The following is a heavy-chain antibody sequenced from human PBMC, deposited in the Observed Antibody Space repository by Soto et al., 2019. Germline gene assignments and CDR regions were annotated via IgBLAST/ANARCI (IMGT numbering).Heavy chain of an antibody. D-gene: IGHD5-18*01. CDR2: INHSGST. CDR1: GGSVSSNSYS. CDR3: ASNSYGYIFYDH. Sequence: PSETLSLTCTVSGGSVSSNSYSWGWIRQPPGKGLEWIGEINHSGSTNYNPSLKSRVTISVDTSKNQFSLKLSSVTAADTAVYYCASNSYGYIFYDHWGQGTLVTVSS. V-gene: IGHV4-39*07. J-gene: IGHJ4*02.